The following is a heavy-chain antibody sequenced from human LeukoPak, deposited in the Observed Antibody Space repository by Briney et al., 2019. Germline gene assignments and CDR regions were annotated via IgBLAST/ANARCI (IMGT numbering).Heavy chain of an antibody. V-gene: IGHV4-59*01. CDR2: IYYSGST. CDR3: ASARGRNYGMDV. Sequence: SETLSLTCAVYGGSFSGYYWSWIRQPPGKGLEWIGYIYYSGSTNYNPSLKSRVTISVDTSKNQFSLKLSSVTAADTAVYYCASARGRNYGMDVWGQGTTVTVSS. CDR1: GGSFSGYY. D-gene: IGHD3-10*01. J-gene: IGHJ6*02.